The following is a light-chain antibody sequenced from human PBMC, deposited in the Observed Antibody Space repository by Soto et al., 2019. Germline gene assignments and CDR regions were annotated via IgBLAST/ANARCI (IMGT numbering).Light chain of an antibody. J-gene: IGKJ1*01. Sequence: EIVITQSPCTLSLSPGERATPSFRASQTVRNNYLAWYQQKPGQAPRLLIYDASNRATGIPARFSGSGSGTEFTLTICSLQSEDFALYYCHQYENWPQTFGQGTKVDIK. V-gene: IGKV3D-15*01. CDR2: DAS. CDR3: HQYENWPQT. CDR1: QTVRNN.